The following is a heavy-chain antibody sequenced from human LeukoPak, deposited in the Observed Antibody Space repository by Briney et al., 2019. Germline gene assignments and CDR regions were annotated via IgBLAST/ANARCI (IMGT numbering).Heavy chain of an antibody. CDR1: GGSISSYY. V-gene: IGHV4-59*01. CDR2: IYYSGST. CDR3: MRTPGYSSSWYFDY. Sequence: SETLSLTCTVSGGSISSYYWSWIRQPPVKGLEWIGYIYYSGSTNYNPSLKSRVTISVDTSKHQFCLKLSSVTCAVTAVYYCMRTPGYSSSWYFDYWGQGSLATVPS. J-gene: IGHJ4*02. D-gene: IGHD6-13*01.